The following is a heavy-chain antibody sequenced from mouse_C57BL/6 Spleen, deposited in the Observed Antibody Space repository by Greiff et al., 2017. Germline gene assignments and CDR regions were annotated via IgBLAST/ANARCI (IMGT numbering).Heavy chain of an antibody. CDR1: GYTFTSYW. V-gene: IGHV1-53*01. D-gene: IGHD1-1*02. Sequence: QVQLQQPGTELVKPGASVKLSCKASGYTFTSYWMHWVKQRPGQGLEWIGYINPNNGGTSYNQKFKGKATLTVNKSSSTAYMELRSLTSEDSAVYYCASYGGWFAYWGQGTLVTVSA. CDR3: ASYGGWFAY. CDR2: INPNNGGT. J-gene: IGHJ3*01.